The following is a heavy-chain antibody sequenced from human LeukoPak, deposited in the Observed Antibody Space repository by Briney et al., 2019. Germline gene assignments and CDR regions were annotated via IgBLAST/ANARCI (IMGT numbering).Heavy chain of an antibody. CDR1: GFTFGKYW. CDR3: ARVKDFWSGYYIAQSYYYGMDV. D-gene: IGHD3-3*01. Sequence: PGGSLRLSCVASGFTFGKYWMSWVRQAPGKGLEWVANIKLDGSEKYYVDSVKGRFTISRDNAKNSLYLQMNSLRAEDTAVYYCARVKDFWSGYYIAQSYYYGMDVWGQGTTVTVSS. J-gene: IGHJ6*02. CDR2: IKLDGSEK. V-gene: IGHV3-7*03.